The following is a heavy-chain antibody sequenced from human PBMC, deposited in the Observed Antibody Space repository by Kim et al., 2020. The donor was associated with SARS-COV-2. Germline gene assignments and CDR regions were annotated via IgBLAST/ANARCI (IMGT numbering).Heavy chain of an antibody. CDR3: ARGAYGDVSFDY. Sequence: TQYGQKVQGRVIMTTDTSTNAAYMELWSLRSDDTARYYCARGAYGDVSFDYWGQGTLVTVSS. J-gene: IGHJ4*02. D-gene: IGHD4-17*01. CDR2: T. V-gene: IGHV1-18*01.